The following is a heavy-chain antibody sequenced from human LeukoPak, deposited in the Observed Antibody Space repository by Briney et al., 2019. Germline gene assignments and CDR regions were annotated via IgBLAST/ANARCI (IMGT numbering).Heavy chain of an antibody. V-gene: IGHV3-21*01. CDR2: ISSSSSYI. CDR1: GFTFSTYW. Sequence: PGGSLRLSCAASGFTFSTYWMSWVRQAPGKGLEWVSSISSSSSYIYYADSVKGRFTISRDNAKNSLYLQMNSLRAEDTAVYYCARELDDFWSGYTLGFDYWGQGTLVTVSS. J-gene: IGHJ4*02. D-gene: IGHD3-3*01. CDR3: ARELDDFWSGYTLGFDY.